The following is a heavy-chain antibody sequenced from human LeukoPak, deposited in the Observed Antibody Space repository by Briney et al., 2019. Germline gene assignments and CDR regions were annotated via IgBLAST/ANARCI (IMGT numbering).Heavy chain of an antibody. CDR2: IIPIFGTA. Sequence: SVKVSCKASGGTFSSYAISWVRQAPGQGPEWMGGIIPIFGTANYAQKFQGRVTITTDESTSTAYMELSSLRSEDTAVYYCARAPSYDFWSGYYWGWFDPWGQGTLVTVSS. D-gene: IGHD3-3*01. J-gene: IGHJ5*02. CDR3: ARAPSYDFWSGYYWGWFDP. CDR1: GGTFSSYA. V-gene: IGHV1-69*05.